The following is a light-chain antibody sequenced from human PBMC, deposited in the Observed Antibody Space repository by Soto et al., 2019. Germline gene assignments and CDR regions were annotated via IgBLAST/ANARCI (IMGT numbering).Light chain of an antibody. J-gene: IGKJ1*01. CDR2: GAS. Sequence: VLTQSPATLSVSPGERATLSCRASESVSINLAWFQQKPGQAPRLLIYGASTRATGVPLRFSGSGYGTEFPLTISSLQSEDLAVYFCQQYNDWRTFGQGTKVQI. CDR1: ESVSIN. CDR3: QQYNDWRT. V-gene: IGKV3-15*01.